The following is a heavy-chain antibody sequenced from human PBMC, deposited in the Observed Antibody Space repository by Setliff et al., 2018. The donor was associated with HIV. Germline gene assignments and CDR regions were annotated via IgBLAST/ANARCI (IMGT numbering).Heavy chain of an antibody. Sequence: GASVKVSCKASGYTFTGYYIHWVRQAPGQGLEWMGWVNPNNGDTKFPQKFQSRVTMTRDTSISTAYMELNNLKFEDTAVYYCARARRDSYDRGRRNHYYIDVWGKGTTVTVSS. CDR2: VNPNNGDT. V-gene: IGHV1-2*02. J-gene: IGHJ6*03. D-gene: IGHD3-22*01. CDR3: ARARRDSYDRGRRNHYYIDV. CDR1: GYTFTGYY.